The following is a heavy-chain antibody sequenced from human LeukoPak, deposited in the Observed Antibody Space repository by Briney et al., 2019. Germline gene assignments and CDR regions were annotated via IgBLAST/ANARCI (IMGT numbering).Heavy chain of an antibody. V-gene: IGHV3-23*01. J-gene: IGHJ4*02. CDR2: FSGSGVST. CDR1: GFTFSSYD. CDR3: AKDSLGYSSSWYSY. D-gene: IGHD6-13*01. Sequence: GGPLRLSCAASGFTFSSYDMSWLRQAPGKGLEGVSGFSGSGVSTYYADSVKGRFTISRDNSKNTVYLQMNSLRAEDTAVYYCAKDSLGYSSSWYSYWGQGTLVTVSS.